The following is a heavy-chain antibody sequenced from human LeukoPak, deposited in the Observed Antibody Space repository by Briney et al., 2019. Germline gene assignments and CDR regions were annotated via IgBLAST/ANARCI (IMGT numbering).Heavy chain of an antibody. V-gene: IGHV3-23*01. CDR2: VSGSGGST. J-gene: IGHJ4*02. CDR3: AKPRAVGVNAFFDY. CDR1: GFTFSSYA. Sequence: QTGGSLRLSCAASGFTFSSYAMRWVRQAPGKGLEWVSSVSGSGGSTYYADSVKGRFTISRDNSKNTLYLQMNSPRAEDTAVYYCAKPRAVGVNAFFDYWGQGTLVTVSS.